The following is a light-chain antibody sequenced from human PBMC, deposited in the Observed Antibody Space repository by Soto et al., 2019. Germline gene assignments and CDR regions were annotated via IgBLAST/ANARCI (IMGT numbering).Light chain of an antibody. Sequence: SALTQPSSVSGSPGQSIAISCTGTSSVVGTYDIVSWYQQHPGKVPKLIIYDVTIRPSGVSDRFSGSKSGNTASLTLFGLKSEDEADYYCTSYTTSGTHVFGTGPKVTVL. CDR1: SSVVGTYDI. J-gene: IGLJ1*01. CDR2: DVT. CDR3: TSYTTSGTHV. V-gene: IGLV2-14*02.